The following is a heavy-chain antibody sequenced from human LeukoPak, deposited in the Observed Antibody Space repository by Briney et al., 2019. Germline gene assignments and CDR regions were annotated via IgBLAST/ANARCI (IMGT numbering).Heavy chain of an antibody. D-gene: IGHD5-12*01. CDR1: GFTFSDYY. J-gene: IGHJ4*02. V-gene: IGHV3-11*05. CDR2: ISSSSSYT. CDR3: ARDSGYSGYSDY. Sequence: PGGSLRLSCAASGFTFSDYYMSWIRQAPGKRLEWVPYISSSSSYTDYADSVKGRFTISRDNAKNSLNLRMNSLRAEDTAVYYCARDSGYSGYSDYWGQGTLVTVSS.